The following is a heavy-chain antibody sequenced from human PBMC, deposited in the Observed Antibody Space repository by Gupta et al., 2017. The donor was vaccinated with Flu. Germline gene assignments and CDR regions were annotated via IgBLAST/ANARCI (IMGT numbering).Heavy chain of an antibody. CDR1: GGNFNSYA. CDR2: IIATFQKP. V-gene: IGHV1-69*06. CDR3: ARDQYDFWSGSFRVEGFDI. J-gene: IGHJ3*02. Sequence: QMQLVQSGAEVKRPGSSVKVSCKTSGGNFNSYALSWVRQAPGKGLEWMGGIIATFQKPIDARKFQGRVTFTADKATSTAYMEVTSLTSDDTAVYYCARDQYDFWSGSFRVEGFDIWGQGTMLTVSS. D-gene: IGHD3-3*01.